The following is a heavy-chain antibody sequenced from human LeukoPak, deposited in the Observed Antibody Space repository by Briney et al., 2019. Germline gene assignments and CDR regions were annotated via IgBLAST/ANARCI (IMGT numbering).Heavy chain of an antibody. CDR2: IIPIFGTA. V-gene: IGHV1-69*06. CDR1: GGTFSSYA. Sequence: GASVKVSCKASGGTFSSYAISWVRQAPGQGLEWMGGIIPIFGTANYAQKFQGRVTITADKSTSTAYMELSSLRSDDTAVYYCARTLVVINDAFDIWGQGTMVTVSS. D-gene: IGHD3-22*01. J-gene: IGHJ3*02. CDR3: ARTLVVINDAFDI.